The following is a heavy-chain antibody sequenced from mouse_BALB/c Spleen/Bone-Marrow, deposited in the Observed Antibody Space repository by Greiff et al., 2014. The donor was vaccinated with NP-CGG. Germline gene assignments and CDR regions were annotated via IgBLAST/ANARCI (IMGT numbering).Heavy chain of an antibody. D-gene: IGHD2-5*01. CDR2: IDPYYGDT. J-gene: IGHJ1*01. CDR1: GYSFSGYN. CDR3: ARKAYYTNWRYFDV. V-gene: IGHV1-39*01. Sequence: EVQLQQSGPELEKPGASVKISCKASGYSFSGYNLNWVKQNSGQSLEWIGNIDPYYGDTTYNQKFKGKATLTVDRSSSTAYMQLKSLTSEDSAVYYCARKAYYTNWRYFDVWGAGTTVTVSS.